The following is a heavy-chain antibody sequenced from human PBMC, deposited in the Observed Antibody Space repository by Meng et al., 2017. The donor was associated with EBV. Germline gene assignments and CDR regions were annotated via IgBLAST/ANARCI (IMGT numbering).Heavy chain of an antibody. CDR3: AKSSSSTPGVVDS. J-gene: IGHJ4*02. CDR1: GASVSGGTFH. V-gene: IGHV4-61*01. D-gene: IGHD2-2*01. Sequence: QVPLRESGPGLVKPSETLSLTCTSPGASVSGGTFHWSWIRQPPGKELQWIGYIYDGGTTIYNPSLKSRVTIFLDTSRNQFSLGLRSVTTADTAVYYCAKSSSSTPGVVDSWGQGTLVTVSS. CDR2: IYDGGTT.